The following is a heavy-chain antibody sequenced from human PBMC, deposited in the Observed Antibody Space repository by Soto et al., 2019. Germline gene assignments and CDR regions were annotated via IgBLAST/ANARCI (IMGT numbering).Heavy chain of an antibody. J-gene: IGHJ6*03. Sequence: SETLSLTCAVYGGSFSGYYWSWIRQPPGKGLEWIGEINHSGSTNYNPSLKSRVTISVDTSKNQFSLKLSSVTAADTAVYYCARAAARVGRVRQNYYYYYMDVWGKGTTVTVSS. CDR2: INHSGST. D-gene: IGHD6-6*01. CDR1: GGSFSGYY. V-gene: IGHV4-34*01. CDR3: ARAAARVGRVRQNYYYYYMDV.